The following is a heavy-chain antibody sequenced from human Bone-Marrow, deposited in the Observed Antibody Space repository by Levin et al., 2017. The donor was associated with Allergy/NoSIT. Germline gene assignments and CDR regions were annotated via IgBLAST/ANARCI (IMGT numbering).Heavy chain of an antibody. CDR3: ARGPCFYCSSTSCASGAECSSPFDP. CDR2: INHSGST. V-gene: IGHV4-34*01. CDR1: GGSFSGYY. D-gene: IGHD2-2*01. Sequence: SETLSLTCAVYGGSFSGYYWSWIRQPPGKGLEWIGEINHSGSTNYNPSLKSRVTISVDTSKNQFSLKLSSVTAADTAVYYCARGPCFYCSSTSCASGAECSSPFDPWGQGTLVTVSS. J-gene: IGHJ5*02.